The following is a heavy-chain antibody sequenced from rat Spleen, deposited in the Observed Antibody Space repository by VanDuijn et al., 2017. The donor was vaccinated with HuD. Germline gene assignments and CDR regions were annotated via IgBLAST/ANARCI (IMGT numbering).Heavy chain of an antibody. V-gene: IGHV2-13*01. CDR3: ARSTGFDF. D-gene: IGHD4-2*01. Sequence: QVQLQESGPGLVQPSQTLSLSCTVSGFSLGSHGVVWTRQPPGKGLEWMGVIWGNGKTNYNPALKSRLSISRDTSKSQIYLKMNSLQTEDIATYYCARSTGFDFWGQGVMVTVSS. CDR1: GFSLGSHG. J-gene: IGHJ2*01. CDR2: IWGNGKT.